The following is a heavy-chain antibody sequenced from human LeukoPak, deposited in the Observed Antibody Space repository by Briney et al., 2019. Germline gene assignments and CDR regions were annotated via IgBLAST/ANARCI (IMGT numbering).Heavy chain of an antibody. Sequence: GGSLTLYCATSGFTFNSFTMMWVGPAPGQGLEWCSTISDGSRDTHYAGTVKGRFTISRDDSQNTVYLQMDSLRAEDTALYYCTTRLRNHFVYWGQGTQVTVSS. CDR2: ISDGSRDT. CDR3: TTRLRNHFVY. V-gene: IGHV3-23*01. D-gene: IGHD5-12*01. J-gene: IGHJ4*02. CDR1: GFTFNSFT.